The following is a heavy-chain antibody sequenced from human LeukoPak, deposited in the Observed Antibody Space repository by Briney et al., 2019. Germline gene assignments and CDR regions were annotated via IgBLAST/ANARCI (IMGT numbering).Heavy chain of an antibody. CDR2: IYPGDSDT. Sequence: GASLKISCKSSGYSFTDYWIAWVRQMPGKGLEWMGIIYPGDSDTRYSPSFQGQVTISADKSINTAYLQWSSLKASDTAMYYCARRAILTGYTDYWGQGTLVTVSS. CDR3: ARRAILTGYTDY. CDR1: GYSFTDYW. V-gene: IGHV5-51*01. J-gene: IGHJ4*02. D-gene: IGHD3-9*01.